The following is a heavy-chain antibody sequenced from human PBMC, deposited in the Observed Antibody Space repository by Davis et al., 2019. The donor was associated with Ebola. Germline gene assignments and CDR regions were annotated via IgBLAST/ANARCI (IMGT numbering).Heavy chain of an antibody. Sequence: GGSLRLSCETSGFTFRNYVMRWVRQAPGKGLEWVSTFGTGGDTYYADSVKGRFAISRDNSRGTLYLQMNSLRVEDSAIYYCVKDSSNIWFDIWGQGTLVTVSS. V-gene: IGHV3-23*01. CDR1: GFTFRNYV. CDR2: FGTGGDT. J-gene: IGHJ3*02. D-gene: IGHD2/OR15-2a*01. CDR3: VKDSSNIWFDI.